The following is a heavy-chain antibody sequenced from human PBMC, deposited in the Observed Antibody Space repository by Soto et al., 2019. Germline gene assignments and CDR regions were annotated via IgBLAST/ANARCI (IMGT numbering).Heavy chain of an antibody. J-gene: IGHJ4*02. CDR3: AHGSGWLFDY. Sequence: QITLKESGTTLVKPTQTLTLTCTFSGFSLRDYAVGVGWIRQPPGKALEWLSFIYWNDNEYYSPSLRSRLTISKDTSKNQVVLTMTNMDPVDTATYYCAHGSGWLFDYWGQGTLVTVSS. CDR1: GFSLRDYAVG. CDR2: IYWNDNE. D-gene: IGHD6-19*01. V-gene: IGHV2-5*01.